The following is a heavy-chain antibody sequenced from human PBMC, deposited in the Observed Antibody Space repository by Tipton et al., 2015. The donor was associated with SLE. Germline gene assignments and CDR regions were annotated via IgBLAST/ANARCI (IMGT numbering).Heavy chain of an antibody. V-gene: IGHV1-2*06. Sequence: QSGPEVKKPGASVKVSCKASGYTFTGYFIHWVRQAPGQGLEWMGRINPNSGGTNYAQKFQGRVTMTRDTSISTAYMELRSLRSDDTAVYYCARPRGPILYCSSTSCYAGYFDYWGQGTLVTVSS. D-gene: IGHD2-2*01. CDR1: GYTFTGYF. CDR3: ARPRGPILYCSSTSCYAGYFDY. J-gene: IGHJ4*02. CDR2: INPNSGGT.